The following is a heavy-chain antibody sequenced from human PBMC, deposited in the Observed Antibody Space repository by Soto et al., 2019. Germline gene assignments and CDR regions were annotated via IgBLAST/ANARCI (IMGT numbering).Heavy chain of an antibody. CDR2: TYYRSKWYN. CDR3: ARGYYDSSGLINDAFDI. J-gene: IGHJ3*02. Sequence: SETLSLTCAIPGDSVSSNSAAWNWIRQSPSRGLEWLGRTYYRSKWYNDYAVSVKSRITINPDTSKNQFSLQLNSVTPEDTAVYYCARGYYDSSGLINDAFDIWGQGTMVTVSS. D-gene: IGHD3-22*01. CDR1: GDSVSSNSAA. V-gene: IGHV6-1*01.